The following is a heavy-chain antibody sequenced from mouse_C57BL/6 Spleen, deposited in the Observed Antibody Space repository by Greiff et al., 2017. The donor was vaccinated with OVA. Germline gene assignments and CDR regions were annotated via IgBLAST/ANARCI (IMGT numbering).Heavy chain of an antibody. CDR1: GFSLTSYG. CDR2: IWSDGST. D-gene: IGHD4-1*01. V-gene: IGHV2-6-1*01. Sequence: VQLVESGPGLVAPSQRLSITCTVSGFSLTSYGVHWVRQPPGKGLEWLVVIWSDGSTTYNSARKSRLSISKDNSKSQVFLKMNRLQTDDTAMYYCARQDWEGYAMDYWGQGTSVTVSS. CDR3: ARQDWEGYAMDY. J-gene: IGHJ4*01.